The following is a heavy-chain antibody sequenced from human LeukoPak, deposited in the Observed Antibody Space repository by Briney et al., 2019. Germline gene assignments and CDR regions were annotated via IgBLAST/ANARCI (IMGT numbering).Heavy chain of an antibody. V-gene: IGHV4-34*01. D-gene: IGHD2-2*02. CDR1: GVSFTGNY. J-gene: IGHJ4*02. CDR3: ARIRCGHTDDICYNH. Sequence: SETLSLTCGVYGVSFTGNYWSWIRQPPGKRPEWIGEINDDGYTNYNPSLRSRVTISLDTPENHLSLRLTSVTAADTAVYYCARIRCGHTDDICYNHWGQGTLVTVSS. CDR2: INDDGYT.